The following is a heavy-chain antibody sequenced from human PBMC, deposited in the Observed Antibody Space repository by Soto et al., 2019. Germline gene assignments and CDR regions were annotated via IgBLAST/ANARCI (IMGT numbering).Heavy chain of an antibody. D-gene: IGHD1-1*01. J-gene: IGHJ4*02. V-gene: IGHV3-11*01. CDR3: ARDRNAAGSDY. Sequence: QVQLVESGGGLVKPGGSLRLYCAASGFTFSDFYMSWIRQAPGKGLGWISYISSGSTNIFYADSVKGRFTVPRDNAKNSVYLQMDSLRAEDTAVYYCARDRNAAGSDYWGQGTLVTVSS. CDR2: ISSGSTNI. CDR1: GFTFSDFY.